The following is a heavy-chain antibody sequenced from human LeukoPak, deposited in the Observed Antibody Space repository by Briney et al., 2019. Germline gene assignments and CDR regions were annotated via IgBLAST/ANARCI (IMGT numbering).Heavy chain of an antibody. CDR1: GGSISSSSYY. D-gene: IGHD2-15*01. J-gene: IGHJ6*03. Sequence: SETLSLTCTVSGGSISSSSYYWGWIRQPPGKGLEWIGSIHYSGSTNYNPSLKSRVTISVDTSKNQFSLKLSSVTAADTAVYYCARGYCSGGSCYSYYYYNYMDVWGKGTTVTVPS. V-gene: IGHV4-39*07. CDR2: IHYSGST. CDR3: ARGYCSGGSCYSYYYYNYMDV.